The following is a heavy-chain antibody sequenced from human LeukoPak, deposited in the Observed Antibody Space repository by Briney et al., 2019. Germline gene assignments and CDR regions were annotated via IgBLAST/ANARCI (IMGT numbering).Heavy chain of an antibody. D-gene: IGHD6-6*01. J-gene: IGHJ4*02. V-gene: IGHV4-39*01. CDR2: IYYSGST. Sequence: TPSETLSLTYTLSGASISISDYDWAWIRQPRGRGLEYIGSIYYSGSTSYTLSIKCRVTISVDTSKHQFSLKLSSVTAADTAVYYCARHRGSSSLFDYWGQGTLVTVSS. CDR1: GASISISDYD. CDR3: ARHRGSSSLFDY.